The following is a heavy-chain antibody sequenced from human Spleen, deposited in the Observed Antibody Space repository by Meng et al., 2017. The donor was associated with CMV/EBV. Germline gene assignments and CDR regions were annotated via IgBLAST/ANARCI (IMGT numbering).Heavy chain of an antibody. D-gene: IGHD1-1*01. Sequence: SCAAAGLTFSSYSINWFRQAPGKGLEWVSSISSSSSYIYYADSVKGRFTISRDNANNSLYLQMNSLRAEDTAVYYCARSYVHKEFDSWGQGTLVTVSS. CDR3: ARSYVHKEFDS. V-gene: IGHV3-21*01. J-gene: IGHJ4*02. CDR2: ISSSSSYI. CDR1: GLTFSSYS.